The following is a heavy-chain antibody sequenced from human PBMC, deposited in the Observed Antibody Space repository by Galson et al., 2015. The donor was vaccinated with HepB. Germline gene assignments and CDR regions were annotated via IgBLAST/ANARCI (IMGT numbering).Heavy chain of an antibody. Sequence: SVKVSCKASGYPITTYAINWVRQAPGQGLEWMGWINTNNGNPTYAQVFTGRFVFSVDTSVSTAYLQISSLKAEDTAVYYCARQPSTSMDVWGKGTTVIVSS. CDR2: INTNNGNP. CDR3: ARQPSTSMDV. V-gene: IGHV7-4-1*02. J-gene: IGHJ6*03. CDR1: GYPITTYA.